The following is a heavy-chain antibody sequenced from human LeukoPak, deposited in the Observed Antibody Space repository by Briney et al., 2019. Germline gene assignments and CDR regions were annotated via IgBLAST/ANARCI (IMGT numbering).Heavy chain of an antibody. CDR3: ARGGGRPMYYYDSSGYYYFDY. V-gene: IGHV4-59*08. CDR1: GGSISSYY. J-gene: IGHJ4*02. Sequence: SETLSLTCTVSGGSISSYYWSWIRQPPGKGLEWIGYIYYSGSTNYNPSLKSRVTISVGTSKNQFSLKLSSVTAADTAVYYCARGGGRPMYYYDSSGYYYFDYWGQGTLVTVSS. D-gene: IGHD3-22*01. CDR2: IYYSGST.